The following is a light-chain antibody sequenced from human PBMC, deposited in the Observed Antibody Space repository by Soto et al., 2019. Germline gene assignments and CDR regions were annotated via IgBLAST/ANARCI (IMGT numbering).Light chain of an antibody. Sequence: EIVLTQSPGTLSLSPGERATLSCRASQSVSSNYLAWHQQKPGQAPRLLIYGASSRATGTPDRFSGSGSGTDFTLTISRLEPEDFAVDYCQQRSNGPLTFGQGTRLEIK. CDR2: GAS. CDR1: QSVSSNY. V-gene: IGKV3D-20*02. J-gene: IGKJ5*01. CDR3: QQRSNGPLT.